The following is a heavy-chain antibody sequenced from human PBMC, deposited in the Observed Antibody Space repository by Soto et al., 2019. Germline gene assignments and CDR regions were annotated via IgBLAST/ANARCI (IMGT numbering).Heavy chain of an antibody. CDR2: INSDGSST. Sequence: GGSLRLSCAASGFTFSSYWMHWVRQAPGKGLVWVSRINSDGSSTSYADSVKGRFTISRDNAKNTLYLQMNSLRAEDTAVYYCARGEEGIAAHAHWYYYYYMDVWGKGTTVTVSS. V-gene: IGHV3-74*01. CDR3: ARGEEGIAAHAHWYYYYYMDV. J-gene: IGHJ6*03. CDR1: GFTFSSYW. D-gene: IGHD6-13*01.